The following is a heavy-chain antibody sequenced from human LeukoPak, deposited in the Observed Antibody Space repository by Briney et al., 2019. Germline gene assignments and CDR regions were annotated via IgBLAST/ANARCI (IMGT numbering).Heavy chain of an antibody. CDR2: IYPGDSDT. D-gene: IGHD3-22*01. J-gene: IGHJ4*02. CDR1: GYSFTSYW. V-gene: IGHV5-51*01. Sequence: GESLKISCKGSGYSFTSYWIGWVRQTPGKGLEWMGIIYPGDSDTRYSLSFQGQVTISADKSISTAYLQWSSLKASDTAMYYSARLSHYDSSAPALGYFDYWGQGTLVTVSS. CDR3: ARLSHYDSSAPALGYFDY.